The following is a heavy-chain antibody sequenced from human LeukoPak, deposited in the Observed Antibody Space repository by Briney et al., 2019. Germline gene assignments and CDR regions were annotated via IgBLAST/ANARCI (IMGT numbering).Heavy chain of an antibody. CDR3: AREWCSSTSCFIFDY. CDR2: ISGSGGST. D-gene: IGHD2-2*01. J-gene: IGHJ4*02. CDR1: GFTFSSYA. Sequence: QPGGSLRLSCAASGFTFSSYAMSWVRQAPGKGLEWVSAISGSGGSTYYADSVKGRFTISRDNAKNSLYLQMNSLRAEDTAVYYCAREWCSSTSCFIFDYWGQGILVTVSS. V-gene: IGHV3-23*01.